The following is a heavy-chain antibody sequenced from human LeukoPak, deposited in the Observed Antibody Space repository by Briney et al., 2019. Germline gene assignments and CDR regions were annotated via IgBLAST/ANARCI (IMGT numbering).Heavy chain of an antibody. J-gene: IGHJ4*02. Sequence: PGGSLRLSCAASGFTFSSYGMHWVRQAPGKGLEWVAVISYDGSNKYYADSVKGRFTISRDNSKNTLYLQMNSLRAEDTAVYYCAKDVGTYQAYYYFDYWGQGTLVTVSS. V-gene: IGHV3-30*18. D-gene: IGHD7-27*01. CDR2: ISYDGSNK. CDR3: AKDVGTYQAYYYFDY. CDR1: GFTFSSYG.